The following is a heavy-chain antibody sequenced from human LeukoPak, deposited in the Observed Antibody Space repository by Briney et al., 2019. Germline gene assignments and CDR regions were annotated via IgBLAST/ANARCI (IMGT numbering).Heavy chain of an antibody. J-gene: IGHJ4*02. CDR1: GGSISSSSYY. V-gene: IGHV4-39*07. Sequence: SETLSLTCTVSGGSISSSSYYWGWIRQPPGKGLEWIGSIYYSGSTYYNPSLKSRVTISVDTSKNQFSLKLSSVTAADTAVYYCARDGGCVGGDCYFDYWGQGTLVTVSS. CDR2: IYYSGST. CDR3: ARDGGCVGGDCYFDY. D-gene: IGHD2-21*02.